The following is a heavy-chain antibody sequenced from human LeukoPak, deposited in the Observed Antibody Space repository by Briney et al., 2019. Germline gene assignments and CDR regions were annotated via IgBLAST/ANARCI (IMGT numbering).Heavy chain of an antibody. CDR2: ISGSGGST. Sequence: GGSLRLSCAASGFTFSSYAMSSVRQAPGKGQELVSAISGSGGSTYYADSVKGRFTISRDNSKNTLYLQMNSLRAEDTAVYYCAKGPTYYYDSSGYSPIGGWGQGTLVTVSS. V-gene: IGHV3-23*01. CDR1: GFTFSSYA. CDR3: AKGPTYYYDSSGYSPIGG. J-gene: IGHJ4*02. D-gene: IGHD3-22*01.